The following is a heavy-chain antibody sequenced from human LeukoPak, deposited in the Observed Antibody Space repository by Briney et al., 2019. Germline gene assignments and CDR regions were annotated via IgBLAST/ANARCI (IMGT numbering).Heavy chain of an antibody. J-gene: IGHJ5*02. CDR3: ARDNSVGDTAWWFDP. CDR2: FDPEDGET. D-gene: IGHD1-26*01. CDR1: GYTLTELS. V-gene: IGHV1-24*01. Sequence: RASVKVSCKVSGYTLTELSMHWVRQAPGKGLEWMGGFDPEDGETIYAQKFQGRVTMTRDMSTSTAYMELSSLRSEDTAVYYCARDNSVGDTAWWFDPWGQGTLVTVSS.